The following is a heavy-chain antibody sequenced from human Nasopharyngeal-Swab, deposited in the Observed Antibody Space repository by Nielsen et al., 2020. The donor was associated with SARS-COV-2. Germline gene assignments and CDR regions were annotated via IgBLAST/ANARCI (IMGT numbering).Heavy chain of an antibody. CDR2: ISYDGSNK. CDR1: GFTFSRSG. Sequence: GGSLRLSCVTSGFTFSRSGMHWVRQAPAKGLEWVAIISYDGSNKNYADSVKGRFTISKDNSKHTLYLQMNTLRAEDTAVYYCAKERFYSGSGKYPRDFDYWGQGALVTVSS. CDR3: AKERFYSGSGKYPRDFDY. D-gene: IGHD3-10*01. J-gene: IGHJ4*02. V-gene: IGHV3-30*18.